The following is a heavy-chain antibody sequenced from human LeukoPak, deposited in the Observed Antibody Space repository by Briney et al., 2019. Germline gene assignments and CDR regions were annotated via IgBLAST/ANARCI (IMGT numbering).Heavy chain of an antibody. CDR3: ARRPGIAVAGGNFDL. CDR1: GGSISSYY. Sequence: PAETLSLTCTVSGGSISSYYWSWIRQSPGKGLEWIAYIYHDGNTKYNPSLESRVTLSIDTSKNQFSLKLSSVTAADTAVYYCARRPGIAVAGGNFDLWGRGTLVTVSS. D-gene: IGHD6-19*01. V-gene: IGHV4-59*08. J-gene: IGHJ2*01. CDR2: IYHDGNT.